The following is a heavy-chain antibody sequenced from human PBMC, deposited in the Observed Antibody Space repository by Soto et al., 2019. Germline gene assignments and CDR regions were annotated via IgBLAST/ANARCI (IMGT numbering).Heavy chain of an antibody. CDR1: GGTFSDST. CDR3: ARNRTLTGYSYGMDG. J-gene: IGHJ6*02. D-gene: IGHD2-8*01. CDR2: IIPIFDTA. V-gene: IGHV1-69*01. Sequence: QVQLVQSGAELRKPGSSVKVSCKASGGTFSDSTINWVRQAPGQRLEWMGGIIPIFDTANYAEKFQGRVTITADEATSTSFMEVSSLRSEDTAVNYYARNRTLTGYSYGMDGWGQGTMVTVAS.